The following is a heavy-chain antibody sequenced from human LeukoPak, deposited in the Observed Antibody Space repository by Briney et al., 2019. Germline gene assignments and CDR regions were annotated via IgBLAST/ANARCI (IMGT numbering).Heavy chain of an antibody. J-gene: IGHJ4*02. D-gene: IGHD1-1*01. CDR2: ISSSSSYI. V-gene: IGHV3-21*01. Sequence: GGSLRLSCAASGFTFSGYSMNWVRQAPGKGLEWVSSISSSSSYIYYADSVKGRFTISRDNAKNSLYLQMNSLRAEDTAVYYCARDQVSATTGTTFGYWGQGTLVTVSS. CDR3: ARDQVSATTGTTFGY. CDR1: GFTFSGYS.